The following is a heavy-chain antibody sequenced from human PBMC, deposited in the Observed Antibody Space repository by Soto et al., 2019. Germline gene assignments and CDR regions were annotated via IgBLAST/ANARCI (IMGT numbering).Heavy chain of an antibody. D-gene: IGHD2-21*01. V-gene: IGHV3-30-3*01. CDR3: ARGTKTAYCAKPYYYYGMDV. CDR1: GFTFSSYA. Sequence: GGSLRLSCAASGFTFSSYAMHWVRQAPGKGLEWVAVISYDGSNKYYADSVKGRFTISRDNSKNTLYLQMNSLRAEDTAVYYCARGTKTAYCAKPYYYYGMDVWGQGPTVTVSS. CDR2: ISYDGSNK. J-gene: IGHJ6*02.